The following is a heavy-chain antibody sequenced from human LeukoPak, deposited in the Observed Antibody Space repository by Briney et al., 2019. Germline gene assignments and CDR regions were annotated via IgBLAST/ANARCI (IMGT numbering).Heavy chain of an antibody. D-gene: IGHD4-17*01. CDR2: IYYSGNS. CDR1: GGSISTMNYY. V-gene: IGHV4-39*01. CDR3: ARRGNHGDYF. Sequence: PSETLSLTCTVSGGSISTMNYYWGWIRQPPGQGLEWIGSIYYSGNSYYNPSLQSRVTISVDTSQNQFSLNLTSVTAADTSVYYCARRGNHGDYFWGRGILVTVSS. J-gene: IGHJ4*02.